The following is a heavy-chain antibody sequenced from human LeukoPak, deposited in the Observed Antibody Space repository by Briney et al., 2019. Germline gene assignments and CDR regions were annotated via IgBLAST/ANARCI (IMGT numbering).Heavy chain of an antibody. CDR1: GDSVSSNSAA. D-gene: IGHD6-19*01. CDR2: TYYRSKWYN. CDR3: ARATPPHSSGWYPRAWYFDL. J-gene: IGHJ2*01. V-gene: IGHV6-1*01. Sequence: SQTLSLTCAISGDSVSSNSAAWNWIRQSPSRGLEWLGRTYYRSKWYNDYAVSVKSRITINPDTSKNQFSLQLNSVTPEDTAVYYCARATPPHSSGWYPRAWYFDLWGRGTLVTVSS.